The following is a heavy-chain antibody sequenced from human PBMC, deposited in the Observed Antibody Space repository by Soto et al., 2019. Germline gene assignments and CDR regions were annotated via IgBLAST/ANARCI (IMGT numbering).Heavy chain of an antibody. CDR1: GFGFNTHG. V-gene: IGHV3-33*01. Sequence: QVQLVESGGGVVRPGRSLRLSCEATGFGFNTHGMHWVRQAPGKGLEWVAVIVNDGSEQAYSDSVKGRFTISRDNSKNTLYLQRNNLRAEDTAVYSCASDDNYADNGLDHGGQGNLVTVSS. D-gene: IGHD4-17*01. CDR3: ASDDNYADNGLDH. J-gene: IGHJ4*02. CDR2: IVNDGSEQ.